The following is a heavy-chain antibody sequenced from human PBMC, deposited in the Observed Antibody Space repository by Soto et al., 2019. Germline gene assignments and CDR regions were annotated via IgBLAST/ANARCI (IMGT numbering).Heavy chain of an antibody. V-gene: IGHV1-2*04. CDR3: ARTLGGAEYLQF. CDR2: INSNTGDT. J-gene: IGHJ1*01. D-gene: IGHD3-16*01. CDR1: GYTFTGYY. Sequence: QVQLVQSGAEVKKPGASVTVSCKASGYTFTGYYIYWVRQAPGQGLEWMGRINSNTGDTKYAQKFQGWVTMTRDTSINTAYMELRSLRSNDTALYFCARTLGGAEYLQFXXXGTLVTVSS.